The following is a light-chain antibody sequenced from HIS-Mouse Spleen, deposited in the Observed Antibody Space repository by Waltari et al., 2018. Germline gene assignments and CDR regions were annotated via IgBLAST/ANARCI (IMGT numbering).Light chain of an antibody. CDR3: QQYNSYPYT. V-gene: IGKV1-5*03. J-gene: IGKJ2*01. CDR2: KES. Sequence: DIQMTQSPSTLSASVGDRVTITCRASQSISSWLAWYQQKPGKAPKLLIYKESSLESGVTSRFSGSGSGTEFTLTISSLQPDDFATYYCQQYNSYPYTFGQGTKLEIK. CDR1: QSISSW.